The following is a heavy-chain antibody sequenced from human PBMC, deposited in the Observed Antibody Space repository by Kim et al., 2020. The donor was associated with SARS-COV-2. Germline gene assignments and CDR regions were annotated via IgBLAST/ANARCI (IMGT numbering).Heavy chain of an antibody. CDR1: GFTFSNYA. Sequence: GGSLRLSCAASGFTFSNYAMSWVRQAPGKGLEWVSAISGSGGSTYYADSVKGRFTISRDNSKNTLYLQMNSLRAEDTAVYYCAKPYPYYDFWSGTYYYYYMDVWGKGPTVTVSS. V-gene: IGHV3-23*01. CDR2: ISGSGGST. J-gene: IGHJ6*03. CDR3: AKPYPYYDFWSGTYYYYYMDV. D-gene: IGHD3-3*01.